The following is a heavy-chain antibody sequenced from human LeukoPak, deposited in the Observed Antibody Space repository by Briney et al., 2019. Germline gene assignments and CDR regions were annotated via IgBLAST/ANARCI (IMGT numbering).Heavy chain of an antibody. D-gene: IGHD6-19*01. V-gene: IGHV3-23*01. Sequence: GGSLTLSCDASGFTFTSYAMLWVRQAPGKGLEWVSSISASGAATFYTDCMNGRLTISRDNAKKTDFLQMKSLRPGDTALYYCAKGTDTSGRQNFDIWGQGTLVTVSS. CDR3: AKGTDTSGRQNFDI. CDR2: ISASGAAT. J-gene: IGHJ4*02. CDR1: GFTFTSYA.